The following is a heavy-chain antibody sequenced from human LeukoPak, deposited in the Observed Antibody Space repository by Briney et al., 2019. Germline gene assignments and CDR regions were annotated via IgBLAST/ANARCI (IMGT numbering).Heavy chain of an antibody. CDR3: VRPRGCHY. CDR2: IKEDGSEK. CDR1: GFTFSSDW. V-gene: IGHV3-7*01. D-gene: IGHD3-10*01. J-gene: IGHJ4*02. Sequence: GGSLRLSCAASGFTFSSDWMTWVRQAPGKGLEWVANIKEDGSEKYYVDSVKGRFTISRDNAKNSLYLQMNSLRAEDTAVYYCVRPRGCHYWGQGTLVTVSS.